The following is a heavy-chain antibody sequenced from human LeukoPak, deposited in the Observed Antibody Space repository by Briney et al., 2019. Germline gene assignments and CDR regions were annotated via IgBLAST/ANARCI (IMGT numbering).Heavy chain of an antibody. CDR2: IYYSGST. Sequence: SETLSLTCTVSGGSISSSYYYWGWIRQPPGKGLEWIGSIYYSGSTYYNPSLKSRVTISVDTSKNQFSLKLSSVTAADTAVYYCATGDNWNYFTLDYWGQGTLVTVSS. CDR1: GGSISSSYYY. CDR3: ATGDNWNYFTLDY. V-gene: IGHV4-39*01. J-gene: IGHJ4*02. D-gene: IGHD1-7*01.